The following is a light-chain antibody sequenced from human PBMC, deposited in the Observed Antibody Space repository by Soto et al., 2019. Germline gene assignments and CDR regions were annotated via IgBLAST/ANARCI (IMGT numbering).Light chain of an antibody. J-gene: IGLJ2*01. Sequence: QLVLTQPTSLSGAPGQRVTISCTGSSSNIGTGYDVHWYQQLPGTAPKLLIYDDTNRPSGVPDRFSASKSGTSASLAITGLQAEDEADYYCQSFDSSLSGHVVFGGGTKLTVL. CDR1: SSNIGTGYD. V-gene: IGLV1-40*01. CDR3: QSFDSSLSGHVV. CDR2: DDT.